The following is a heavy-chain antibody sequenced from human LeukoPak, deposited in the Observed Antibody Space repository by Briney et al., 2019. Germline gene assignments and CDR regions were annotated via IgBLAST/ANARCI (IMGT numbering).Heavy chain of an antibody. J-gene: IGHJ6*02. CDR1: GYTFTNYD. Sequence: ASVKVSCKASGYTFTNYDINWVRQATGQGLEWVGWMSPNSGNTGYAQKFQGRVTMTRSTFIDTAYMELSSLKSEDTAVYYCAIKPPGIDGGNKMDVWGQGTTVTVSS. CDR3: AIKPPGIDGGNKMDV. V-gene: IGHV1-8*01. CDR2: MSPNSGNT. D-gene: IGHD4-23*01.